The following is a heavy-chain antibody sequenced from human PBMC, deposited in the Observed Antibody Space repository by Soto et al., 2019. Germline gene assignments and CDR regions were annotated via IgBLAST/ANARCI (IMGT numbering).Heavy chain of an antibody. D-gene: IGHD6-19*01. CDR2: IYYSGST. CDR3: ARHRRQQWLVLDYYYGMDV. Sequence: PSETLSLTCTVSGGSISSSSYYLGWIRQPPGKGLEWIGSIYYSGSTYYNPSLKSRVTISVDTSKNQFSLKLSSVTAADTAVYYCARHRRQQWLVLDYYYGMDVWGQGTTVTVSS. CDR1: GGSISSSSYY. V-gene: IGHV4-39*01. J-gene: IGHJ6*02.